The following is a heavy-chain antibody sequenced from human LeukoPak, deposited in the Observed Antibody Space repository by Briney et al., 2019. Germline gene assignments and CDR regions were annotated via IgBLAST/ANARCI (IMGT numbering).Heavy chain of an antibody. J-gene: IGHJ4*02. CDR2: IYTSGST. CDR1: GNSISSGDNY. Sequence: SETLSLTCTVSGNSISSGDNYWSWIRQPAGKGLEWIGRIYTSGSTNYNPSLKSRVTISGDTSKSQFSLRLSSVTAADTAVYYCARASYSYDINGWVPFDYWGQGTLVTVPS. V-gene: IGHV4-61*02. CDR3: ARASYSYDINGWVPFDY. D-gene: IGHD3-22*01.